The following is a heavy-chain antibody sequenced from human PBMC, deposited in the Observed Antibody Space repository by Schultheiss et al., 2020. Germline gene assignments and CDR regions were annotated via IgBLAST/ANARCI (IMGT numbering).Heavy chain of an antibody. J-gene: IGHJ4*02. CDR3: AKGGFTVATSFDY. V-gene: IGHV3-21*04. D-gene: IGHD4-17*01. Sequence: GGSLRLSCAASGFTFSSYWMHWVRQAPGKGLVWVSSISSSSSYIYYADSVKGRLTISRDNSKSTLFLQMNSLRVEDTAVYYCAKGGFTVATSFDYWGQGTLVTVSS. CDR1: GFTFSSYW. CDR2: ISSSSSYI.